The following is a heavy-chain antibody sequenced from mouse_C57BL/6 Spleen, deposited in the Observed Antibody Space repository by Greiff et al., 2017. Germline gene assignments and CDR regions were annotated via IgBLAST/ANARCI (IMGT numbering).Heavy chain of an antibody. CDR1: GFTFSSYA. V-gene: IGHV5-4*03. D-gene: IGHD1-1*01. CDR3: ARAGSD. Sequence: EVKLMEPGGGLVKPGGSLKLSCAASGFTFSSYAMSWVRQTPEKRLEWVATISDGGSYTYYPDNVKGRFTISRDNAKNNLYLQMSHLKSEDTAMYYCARAGSDWGQGTLVTVSA. J-gene: IGHJ3*01. CDR2: ISDGGSYT.